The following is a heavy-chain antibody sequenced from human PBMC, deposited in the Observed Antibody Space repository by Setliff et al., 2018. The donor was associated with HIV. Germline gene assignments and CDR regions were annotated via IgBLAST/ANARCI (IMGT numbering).Heavy chain of an antibody. Sequence: VASVKVSCKASNYILTSYHMIWVRQAPGQGLEWMGWINTKTGDPTYAQGFTGRFVFSLDTSASTAYLQISSLKAEDTAVYYCARERGGVTMIVVVNDAFDIWGQGTMVTVSS. CDR2: INTKTGDP. J-gene: IGHJ3*02. V-gene: IGHV7-4-1*02. CDR1: NYILTSYH. CDR3: ARERGGVTMIVVVNDAFDI. D-gene: IGHD3-22*01.